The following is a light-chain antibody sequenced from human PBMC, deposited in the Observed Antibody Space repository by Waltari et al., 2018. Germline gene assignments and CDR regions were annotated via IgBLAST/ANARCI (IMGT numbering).Light chain of an antibody. CDR3: SSYTSTSTPYNV. CDR1: SSAVGGHDF. Sequence: QSALTQPASVSGSPGQSITISCTGTSSAVGGHDFVSWYQQYPGKAPKLIIYGVSDRPSGVSNRFSGSKSGNTASLTISGLQTEDEADYYCSSYTSTSTPYNVFGSGTKVTVL. CDR2: GVS. V-gene: IGLV2-14*03. J-gene: IGLJ6*01.